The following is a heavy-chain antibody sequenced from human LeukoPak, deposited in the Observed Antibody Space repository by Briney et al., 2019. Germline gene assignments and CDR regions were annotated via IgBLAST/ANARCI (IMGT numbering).Heavy chain of an antibody. J-gene: IGHJ4*02. CDR3: AKESATPGDLDC. Sequence: PGGSQRLSCAASGFTFSSYAMHWVRQAPGKGLEWVAVISYDGSNKYYADSVKGRFTISRDNSKDTLYLQMNRLRAEDTAIYYCAKESATPGDLDCWGQGTLVTVSS. CDR1: GFTFSSYA. D-gene: IGHD7-27*01. V-gene: IGHV3-30-3*01. CDR2: ISYDGSNK.